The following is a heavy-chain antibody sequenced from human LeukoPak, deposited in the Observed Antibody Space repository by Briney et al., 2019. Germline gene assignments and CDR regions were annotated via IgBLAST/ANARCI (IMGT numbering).Heavy chain of an antibody. Sequence: SVKVSCKASGGTFSSYAISWVRQAPGQGLEWMGGIIPIFGTANYAQKFQGRVTITADESTSTAYMELSSLRSEDTAVYYCARDFGAARQRGTFDYWGQGTLVTVSS. CDR1: GGTFSSYA. D-gene: IGHD6-6*01. V-gene: IGHV1-69*13. J-gene: IGHJ4*02. CDR2: IIPIFGTA. CDR3: ARDFGAARQRGTFDY.